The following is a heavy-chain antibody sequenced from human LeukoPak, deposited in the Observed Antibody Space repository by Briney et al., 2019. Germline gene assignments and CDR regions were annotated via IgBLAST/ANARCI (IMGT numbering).Heavy chain of an antibody. CDR2: ISGSGGST. CDR1: GFTFSSYA. CDR3: ASSRYSSSWYDFDY. Sequence: GGSLRLSCAASGFTFSSYAMSWVRQAPGKGLEWVSAISGSGGSTYYANSVKGRFTISRDNSKNTLYLQMNSLRAEDTAVYYCASSRYSSSWYDFDYWGQGTLVTVSS. D-gene: IGHD6-13*01. J-gene: IGHJ4*02. V-gene: IGHV3-23*01.